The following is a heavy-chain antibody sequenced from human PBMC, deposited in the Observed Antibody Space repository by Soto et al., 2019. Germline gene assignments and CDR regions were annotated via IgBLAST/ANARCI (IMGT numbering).Heavy chain of an antibody. D-gene: IGHD7-27*01. CDR2: ISGSGSST. V-gene: IGHV3-23*01. Sequence: GGSLRLSFAASGFTFSSYTMSWVRQAPGKGLEWVSTISGSGSSTYSADSVKGRFTISRDNSKNTLYLQMNSLRVEDTAIYYCAKAWGIDYWGQGTLVTVSS. CDR1: GFTFSSYT. CDR3: AKAWGIDY. J-gene: IGHJ4*02.